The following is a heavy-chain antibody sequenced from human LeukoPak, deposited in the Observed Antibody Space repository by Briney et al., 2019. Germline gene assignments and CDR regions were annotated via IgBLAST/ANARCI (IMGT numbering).Heavy chain of an antibody. Sequence: SETLSLTCTVSGDSISSCYWSWIRQPAEKGLEWIGRICTSGTINYNPSLKNRVTMSVDTSKNQFSLKLTSVTAADTALYYCARDRDYSNSLDYWGQGTLVTVSS. J-gene: IGHJ4*02. V-gene: IGHV4-4*07. CDR1: GDSISSCY. D-gene: IGHD6-6*01. CDR2: ICTSGTI. CDR3: ARDRDYSNSLDY.